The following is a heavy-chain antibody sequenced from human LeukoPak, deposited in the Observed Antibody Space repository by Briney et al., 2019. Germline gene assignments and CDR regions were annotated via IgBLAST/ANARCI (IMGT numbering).Heavy chain of an antibody. D-gene: IGHD3-22*01. CDR3: ARVWGQGSSGYYPF. J-gene: IGHJ4*02. CDR1: RGTFSSYA. V-gene: IGHV1-69*13. Sequence: SVKVSCKASRGTFSSYAISWVRQAPGQGLDWMGGIIPLFGTAHYAQKFQGRVTITADESTSTAYIELRSLRSEDTAVYYCARVWGQGSSGYYPFWGQGTLVTVSS. CDR2: IIPLFGTA.